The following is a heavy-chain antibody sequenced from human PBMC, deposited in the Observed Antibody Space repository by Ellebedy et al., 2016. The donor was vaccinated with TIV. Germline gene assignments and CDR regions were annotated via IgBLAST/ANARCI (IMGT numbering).Heavy chain of an antibody. CDR2: MNPNNGNT. J-gene: IGHJ4*02. Sequence: ASVKVSCXASGYTFTSYDINWVRQATGQGLEWMGWMNPNNGNTNYAQKLQGRVTMTTDTSTSTAYMELRSLRSDDTAVYYCVLVRGVIFPFDYWGQGTLVTVSS. CDR1: GYTFTSYD. V-gene: IGHV1-18*01. D-gene: IGHD3-10*01. CDR3: VLVRGVIFPFDY.